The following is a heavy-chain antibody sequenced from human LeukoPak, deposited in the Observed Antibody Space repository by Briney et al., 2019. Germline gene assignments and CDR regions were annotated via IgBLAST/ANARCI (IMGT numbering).Heavy chain of an antibody. CDR3: AKDLGDGYNLNFDY. CDR2: ISGSGGST. Sequence: GGSLRLSCAASGFTFSSYAMSWVRQAPGKGLEWVSAISGSGGSTYYADSVKGRFTISRDNSKNTLYLQMNSRRAEDTAVYYCAKDLGDGYNLNFDYWGQGTLVTVSS. V-gene: IGHV3-23*01. D-gene: IGHD5-24*01. J-gene: IGHJ4*02. CDR1: GFTFSSYA.